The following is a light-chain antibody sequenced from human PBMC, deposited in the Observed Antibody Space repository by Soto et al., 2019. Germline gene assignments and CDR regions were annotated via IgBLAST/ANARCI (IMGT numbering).Light chain of an antibody. Sequence: DIQMTQSPSTLSAFVGDRVTITCRASQSISSWLAWYQQKPGKAPNLLIYKASSLESGVPSRFSGSGSGTEFTLTISSLLPDDSATYYCQQDNSYPWTFGQGTTVEIK. CDR1: QSISSW. CDR2: KAS. CDR3: QQDNSYPWT. J-gene: IGKJ1*01. V-gene: IGKV1-5*03.